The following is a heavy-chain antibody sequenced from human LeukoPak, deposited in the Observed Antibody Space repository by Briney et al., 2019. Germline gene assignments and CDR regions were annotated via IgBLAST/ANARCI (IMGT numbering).Heavy chain of an antibody. J-gene: IGHJ4*02. Sequence: GGSLRLSCAASGVIFSNYWMHWVRHTPGKGLVWVSRINRDGSSTSYADSVKGRFTISRDNAKNTLYLQMNSLRAEDTAVYYCTRGGGYSYGSFDYWGQGTLVTVSS. D-gene: IGHD5-18*01. V-gene: IGHV3-74*01. CDR3: TRGGGYSYGSFDY. CDR1: GVIFSNYW. CDR2: INRDGSST.